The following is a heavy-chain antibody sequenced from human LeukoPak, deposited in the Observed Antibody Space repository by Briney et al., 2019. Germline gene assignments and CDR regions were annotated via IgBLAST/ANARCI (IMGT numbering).Heavy chain of an antibody. CDR3: ARVVSRGGYFGVCNY. J-gene: IGHJ4*02. V-gene: IGHV1-2*02. Sequence: ASVKVSCKASGYTFTGYYMHWVRQAPGQGLEWMGWINPNSGGTNYAQKFQGRVTMTRDTSISTAYMELSRLRSDDTAVYYCARVVSRGGYFGVCNYWGQGTLVTVSS. D-gene: IGHD1-26*01. CDR1: GYTFTGYY. CDR2: INPNSGGT.